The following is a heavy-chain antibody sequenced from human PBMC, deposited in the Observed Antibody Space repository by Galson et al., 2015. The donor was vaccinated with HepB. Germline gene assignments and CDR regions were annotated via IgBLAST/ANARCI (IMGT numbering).Heavy chain of an antibody. D-gene: IGHD3-10*01. CDR2: ISSNGGST. J-gene: IGHJ4*02. CDR3: ARGTMVRGGADY. CDR1: GFTFSSYA. Sequence: CAASGFTFSSYAMHWVRQAPGKGLEYVSAISSNGGSTYYANSVKGGFTISRDNSKNTLYLQMGSLRAEDMAVYYCARGTMVRGGADYWGQGTLVTVSS. V-gene: IGHV3-64*01.